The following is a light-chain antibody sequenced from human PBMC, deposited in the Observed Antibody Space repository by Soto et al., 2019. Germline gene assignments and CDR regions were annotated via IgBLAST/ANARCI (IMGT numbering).Light chain of an antibody. V-gene: IGLV1-47*01. J-gene: IGLJ1*01. CDR3: ATWDDSLNGFYV. Sequence: QSVLTQPPSASGTPGQGVTISCPGSTSNIGSNYVYWYQQLPGTAPKLLIYRNNQRPSGVPDRFSGSKSGTSASLAISGLRSDDEADYFCATWDDSLNGFYVFGTGTKATVL. CDR2: RNN. CDR1: TSNIGSNY.